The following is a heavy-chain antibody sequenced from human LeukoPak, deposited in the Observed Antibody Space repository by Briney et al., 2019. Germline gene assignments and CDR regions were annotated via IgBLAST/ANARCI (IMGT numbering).Heavy chain of an antibody. CDR2: IYHSGST. J-gene: IGHJ4*02. V-gene: IGHV4-38-2*02. CDR1: GYSISSGYY. CDR3: ARDRAGYYGSGSFDY. D-gene: IGHD3-10*01. Sequence: PSETLSLTCTVSGYSISSGYYWGWIRQPPGKGLEWIGSIYHSGSTYYNPSLKSRVTISVDTSKNQFSLKLSSVTAADTAVYYCARDRAGYYGSGSFDYWGQGTLVTVSS.